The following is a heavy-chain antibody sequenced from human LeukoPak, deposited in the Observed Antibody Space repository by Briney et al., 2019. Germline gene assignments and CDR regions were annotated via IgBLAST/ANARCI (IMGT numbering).Heavy chain of an antibody. Sequence: GGSLRLSCAASRFAFSSYGMSWVRQAPGKGLEWVSGISSSGGSTYYADSVKGRFTISRDNSRNTLYLQMNSLRAEDTAVYYCARHLLWFGELSGGFDYWGQGTLVTVSS. V-gene: IGHV3-23*01. CDR1: RFAFSSYG. CDR3: ARHLLWFGELSGGFDY. D-gene: IGHD3-10*01. J-gene: IGHJ4*02. CDR2: ISSSGGST.